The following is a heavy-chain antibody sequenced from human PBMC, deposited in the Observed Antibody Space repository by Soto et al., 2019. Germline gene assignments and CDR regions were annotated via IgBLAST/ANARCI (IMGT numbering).Heavy chain of an antibody. Sequence: PSETLSLTCGVYGGSFRNYYWIWVRQPPGKGLEWIGEVNHSGEATYNPSLQSRVTISLDTSKNHFSLKMTSVTAADTAMYLCARAERFPRSWFDNWGKGNQVTVSS. CDR2: VNHSGEA. CDR3: ARAERFPRSWFDN. J-gene: IGHJ5*02. CDR1: GGSFRNYY. D-gene: IGHD6-19*01. V-gene: IGHV4-34*01.